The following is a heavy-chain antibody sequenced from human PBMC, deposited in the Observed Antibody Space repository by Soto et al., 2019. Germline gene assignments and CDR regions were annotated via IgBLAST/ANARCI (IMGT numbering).Heavy chain of an antibody. Sequence: QVQLVQSGAEVKKPGSSVKVSCKASGGTFSSYTISWVRQAPGQGLEWMGRIIPILGIANYAQKFQGRVTITADKSTSTAYMELSSLRSEDTAVYYCARAGDIGDHYYGMDVWGQGTTVTVSS. CDR2: IIPILGIA. D-gene: IGHD2-15*01. V-gene: IGHV1-69*02. CDR3: ARAGDIGDHYYGMDV. CDR1: GGTFSSYT. J-gene: IGHJ6*02.